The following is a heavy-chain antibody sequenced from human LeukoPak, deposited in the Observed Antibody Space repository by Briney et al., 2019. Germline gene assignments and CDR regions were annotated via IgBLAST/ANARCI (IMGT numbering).Heavy chain of an antibody. D-gene: IGHD1-26*01. CDR1: GFTFSSYS. CDR3: ARSHYRETHPTDP. CDR2: ISSSSSYI. V-gene: IGHV3-21*01. Sequence: PGGSLRLSCAASGFTFSSYSMNWVRQAPGKGLEWVSSISSSSSYIYYADSVKGRFTICRDNAKNSLYLQMNSLRAEDTAVYYCARSHYRETHPTDPWGQGTLVTVSS. J-gene: IGHJ5*02.